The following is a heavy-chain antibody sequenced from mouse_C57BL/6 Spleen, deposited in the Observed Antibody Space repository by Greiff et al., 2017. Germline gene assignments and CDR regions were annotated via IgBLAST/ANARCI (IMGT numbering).Heavy chain of an antibody. J-gene: IGHJ4*01. CDR3: ASRGYAMDY. CDR1: GYTFTSYW. CDR2: IDPSDSET. Sequence: VQLQQPGAELVRPGSSVKLSCKASGYTFTSYWMQWVKQRPIQGLEWIGNIDPSDSETHYNQKFKDKATLTVDKSSSTAYMQLSSLTSEDSAVYCCASRGYAMDYWGQGTSVTVSS. V-gene: IGHV1-52*01.